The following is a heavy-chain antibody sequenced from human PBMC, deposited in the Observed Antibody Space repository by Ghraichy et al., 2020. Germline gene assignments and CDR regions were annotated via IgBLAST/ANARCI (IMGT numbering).Heavy chain of an antibody. D-gene: IGHD4-17*01. Sequence: SLNISCSVSGDSINSGGSYWNWIRQHPGKGLEWIGYIYHNGDTYYNPSLKSRVTISVDTSKNQFSLKMTYVTAADTAIYYCARDRNDYGKGGDFDYWGQGTLVTVSS. V-gene: IGHV4-31*02. CDR3: ARDRNDYGKGGDFDY. J-gene: IGHJ4*02. CDR2: IYHNGDT. CDR1: GDSINSGGSY.